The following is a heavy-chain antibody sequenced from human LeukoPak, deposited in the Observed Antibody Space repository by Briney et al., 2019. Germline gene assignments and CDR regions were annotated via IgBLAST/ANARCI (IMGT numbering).Heavy chain of an antibody. V-gene: IGHV4-59*01. CDR2: IYYSGST. D-gene: IGHD3-22*01. Sequence: SETLSLTCTVSGGSISSYYWSWIRQPPGKGLEWIGYIYYSGSTNYNPSLKSRVTISVGTSKHQFSLKLSSVTAPDTAVYYCARECSDSRGGCFDYWGQGTLVTVSS. CDR1: GGSISSYY. J-gene: IGHJ4*02. CDR3: ARECSDSRGGCFDY.